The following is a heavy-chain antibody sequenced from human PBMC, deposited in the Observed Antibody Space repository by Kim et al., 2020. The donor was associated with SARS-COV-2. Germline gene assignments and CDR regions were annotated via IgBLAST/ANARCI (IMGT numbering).Heavy chain of an antibody. J-gene: IGHJ5*02. CDR3: ARALRDIVATIEGWFDP. CDR2: IIPIFGTA. CDR1: GGTFSSYA. Sequence: SVKVSCKASGGTFSSYAISWVRQAPGQGLEWMGGIIPIFGTANYAQKFQGRVTITADESTSTAYMELSSLRSEDTAVYYCARALRDIVATIEGWFDPWGQGTLVTVSS. V-gene: IGHV1-69*13. D-gene: IGHD5-12*01.